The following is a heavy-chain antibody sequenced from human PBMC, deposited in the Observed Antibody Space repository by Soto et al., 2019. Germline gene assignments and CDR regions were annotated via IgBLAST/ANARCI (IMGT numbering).Heavy chain of an antibody. J-gene: IGHJ6*02. CDR2: ISAYNGNT. CDR1: CYTFTSYG. V-gene: IGHV1-18*01. CDR3: AREVVVVEPMYYYYGMDV. Sequence: SAEVSCKASCYTFTSYGISWVRQAPGQGLEWMGWISAYNGNTNYAQKLQGRVTMTTDTSTSTAYMELRSLRSDDTAVYYCAREVVVVEPMYYYYGMDVWGQGTTVTVSS. D-gene: IGHD2-15*01.